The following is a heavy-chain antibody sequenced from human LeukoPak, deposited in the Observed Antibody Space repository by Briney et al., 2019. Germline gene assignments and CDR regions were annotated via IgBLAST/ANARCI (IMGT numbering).Heavy chain of an antibody. CDR1: GFTFSSYG. Sequence: PGGSLRLSCAASGFTFSSYGMSWVRQAPGKGLEWVSYISSSGSTIYYADSVKGRFTISRDNAKNSLYLQMNSLRAEDTAVYYCARTSKLNYYDSSGYYYYYYYYYMDVWGKGTTVTISS. D-gene: IGHD3-22*01. CDR2: ISSSGSTI. J-gene: IGHJ6*03. CDR3: ARTSKLNYYDSSGYYYYYYYYYMDV. V-gene: IGHV3-48*04.